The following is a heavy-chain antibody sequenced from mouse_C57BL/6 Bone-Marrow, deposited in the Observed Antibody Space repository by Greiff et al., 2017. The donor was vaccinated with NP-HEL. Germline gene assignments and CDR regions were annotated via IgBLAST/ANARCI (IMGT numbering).Heavy chain of an antibody. V-gene: IGHV5-12*01. CDR1: GFTFSDYY. D-gene: IGHD1-1*01. Sequence: EVKVEESGGGLVQPGGSLKLSCAASGFTFSDYYMYWVRQTPEKRLEWVAYISNGGGSTYYPDTVKGRFTISRDNAKNTLYLQMSRLKSEDTAMYYCARLSTVVATYYFDYWGQGTTLTVSS. CDR2: ISNGGGST. CDR3: ARLSTVVATYYFDY. J-gene: IGHJ2*01.